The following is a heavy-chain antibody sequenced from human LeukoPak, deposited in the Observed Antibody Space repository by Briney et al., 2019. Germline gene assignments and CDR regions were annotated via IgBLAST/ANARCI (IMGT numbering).Heavy chain of an antibody. J-gene: IGHJ5*02. Sequence: GGSLRLSCAASGFTFTNYWMAWVRQAPGKGLEWAASINQDGSEKYYVDSVKGRFTISRDNAKNSLYLQMNSLRAEDTAVYYCAPQQYYYGSGSWSWFDPWGQGTLVTVSS. D-gene: IGHD3-10*01. V-gene: IGHV3-7*01. CDR2: INQDGSEK. CDR3: APQQYYYGSGSWSWFDP. CDR1: GFTFTNYW.